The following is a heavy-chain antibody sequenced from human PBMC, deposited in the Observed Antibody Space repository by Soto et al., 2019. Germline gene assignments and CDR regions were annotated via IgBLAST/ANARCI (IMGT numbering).Heavy chain of an antibody. CDR1: GFTFSSYW. V-gene: IGHV3-7*01. CDR2: IKQDGSEK. Sequence: GESLKISCAASGFTFSSYWMSWVRQAPGKGLEWVANIKQDGSEKYYVDSVKGRFTISRDNAKNSLYLQMNSLRAEDTAVYYCAREFLWFGESYYFDYWGQGTLVTVSS. CDR3: AREFLWFGESYYFDY. J-gene: IGHJ4*02. D-gene: IGHD3-10*01.